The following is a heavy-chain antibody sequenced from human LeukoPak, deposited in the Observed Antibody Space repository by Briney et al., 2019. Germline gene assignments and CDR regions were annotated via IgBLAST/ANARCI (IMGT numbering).Heavy chain of an antibody. D-gene: IGHD5-24*01. CDR1: GFTFNSYG. V-gene: IGHV3-30*03. Sequence: GGSLRLSCAAPGFTFNSYGMHWVRQAPGKGLEWVAVISYDGSNKYYADSVKGRFTISRDNSKNTLYLQMNSLRAEDTAVYYCARGRGWLQQHRFDPWGQGTLVTVSS. CDR2: ISYDGSNK. J-gene: IGHJ5*02. CDR3: ARGRGWLQQHRFDP.